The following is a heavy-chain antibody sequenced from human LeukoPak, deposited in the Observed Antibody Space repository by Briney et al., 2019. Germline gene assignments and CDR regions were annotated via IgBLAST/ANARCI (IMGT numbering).Heavy chain of an antibody. CDR3: ARDSGPLLYYYDSSGYPTNY. Sequence: ASVKVSCKASGCTFTSYGISWVRQAPGQGLEWTGWISAYNGNTNYAQKLQGRVTMTTDTSTSTAYMELRSLRSDDTAVYYCARDSGPLLYYYDSSGYPTNYWGQGTLVTVSS. CDR2: ISAYNGNT. CDR1: GCTFTSYG. D-gene: IGHD3-22*01. V-gene: IGHV1-18*01. J-gene: IGHJ4*02.